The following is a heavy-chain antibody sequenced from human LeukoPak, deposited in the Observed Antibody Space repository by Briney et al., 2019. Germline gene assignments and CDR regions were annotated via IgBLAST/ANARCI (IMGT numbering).Heavy chain of an antibody. V-gene: IGHV3-74*01. CDR1: GTYW. D-gene: IGHD2/OR15-2a*01. CDR3: VTFYETY. CDR2: INSDGSWT. Sequence: GGSLRLSCAASGTYWMHWVRQAPGKGLVWVSHINSDGSWTGYADSVKGRFTISKDNAKNTVSLQMNNLRAEDTAVYYCVTFYETYWGRGTLVTVS. J-gene: IGHJ4*02.